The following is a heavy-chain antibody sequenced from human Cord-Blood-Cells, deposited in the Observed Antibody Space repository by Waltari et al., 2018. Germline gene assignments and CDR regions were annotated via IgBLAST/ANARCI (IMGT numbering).Heavy chain of an antibody. CDR3: AKRGYYGSGRLFDY. J-gene: IGHJ4*02. Sequence: EVQLLESGGGLVQPGGSLRLSCAASGFPFSSHAMGWVRQAPGKGLEWVSAISGSGGSTYYADSVKGRFTISRDNSKNTLYLQMNSLRAEDTAVYYCAKRGYYGSGRLFDYWGQGTLVTVSS. V-gene: IGHV3-23*01. CDR1: GFPFSSHA. D-gene: IGHD3-10*01. CDR2: ISGSGGST.